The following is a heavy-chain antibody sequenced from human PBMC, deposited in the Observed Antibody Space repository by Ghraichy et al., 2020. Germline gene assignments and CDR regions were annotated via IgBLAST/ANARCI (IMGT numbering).Heavy chain of an antibody. Sequence: SETLSLTCTVSGGSISSGGYYWSWIRQHPGKGLEWIGYIYYSGSTYYNPSLKSRVTISVDTSKNQFSLKLSSVTAADTAVYYCARDPYYGSGSYYNVWGQGTLVTVSS. CDR2: IYYSGST. D-gene: IGHD3-10*01. V-gene: IGHV4-31*03. CDR3: ARDPYYGSGSYYNV. J-gene: IGHJ4*02. CDR1: GGSISSGGYY.